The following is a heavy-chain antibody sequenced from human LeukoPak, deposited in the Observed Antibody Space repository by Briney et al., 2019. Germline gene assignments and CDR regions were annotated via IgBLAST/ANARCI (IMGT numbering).Heavy chain of an antibody. J-gene: IGHJ3*01. CDR3: ARTDERRQWLVPS. Sequence: SETLSLTCTVSGGPISSSNYYWGWIRQPPGKGLEWIGSIYHSGSTYYNPSLKSRVTISVDRSKNQFSLKLSSVTAADTAVYYCARTDERRQWLVPSWGQGTMVTVSS. CDR1: GGPISSSNYY. D-gene: IGHD6-19*01. V-gene: IGHV4-39*07. CDR2: IYHSGST.